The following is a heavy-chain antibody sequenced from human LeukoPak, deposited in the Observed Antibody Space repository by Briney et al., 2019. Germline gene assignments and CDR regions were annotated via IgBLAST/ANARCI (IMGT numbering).Heavy chain of an antibody. V-gene: IGHV4-31*03. CDR2: IYYSGST. D-gene: IGHD5-24*01. J-gene: IGHJ4*02. CDR3: ARDRRDGYNYGANEIDY. CDR1: GGSISSGGYY. Sequence: SETLSLTCTVSGGSISSGGYYWSWIRQHPGKGLEWIGYIYYSGSTYYNPSLKGRVTISVDTSKNQFSLKLSSVTAADTAVYYCARDRRDGYNYGANEIDYWGQGTLVTVSS.